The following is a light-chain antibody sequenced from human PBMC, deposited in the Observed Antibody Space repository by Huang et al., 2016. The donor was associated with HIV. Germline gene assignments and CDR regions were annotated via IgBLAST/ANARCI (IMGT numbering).Light chain of an antibody. CDR1: QSINTY. CDR3: QQTYTGVT. Sequence: DIQMTQSPSSLSASVGDRVTITCRASQSINTYVNWFQQKPGKAPKVLISAASTLQRGVPSRFSGGGAGTHFTLTITSLQPEDFATYYCQQTYTGVTFGQGTKVEIK. J-gene: IGKJ1*01. CDR2: AAS. V-gene: IGKV1-39*01.